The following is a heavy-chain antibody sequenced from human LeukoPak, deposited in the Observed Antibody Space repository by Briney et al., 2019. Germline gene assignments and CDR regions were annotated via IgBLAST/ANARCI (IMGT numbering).Heavy chain of an antibody. CDR1: GYTFTGYY. D-gene: IGHD3-9*01. CDR2: INPNSGGT. V-gene: IGHV1-2*02. CDR3: AREVRYRSGYMDV. J-gene: IGHJ6*03. Sequence: ASVKVSCKASGYTFTGYYMHWVRQAPGQGREWIGWINPNSGGTNYAQKFQGRVTMTRDTSISTAYMELSRLRSDDTAVYYCAREVRYRSGYMDVWGKGTTVTVSS.